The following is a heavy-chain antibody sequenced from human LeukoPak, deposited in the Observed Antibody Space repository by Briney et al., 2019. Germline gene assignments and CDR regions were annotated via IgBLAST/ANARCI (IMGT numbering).Heavy chain of an antibody. CDR2: IYYSGST. CDR1: GGSFSSYY. J-gene: IGHJ3*02. CDR3: ATPYSGGYHGLDI. Sequence: KPSETLSLTCTVSGGSFSSYYWSWIRQPPGKGLEWIGYIYYSGSTNYNPSLKSRVTISVDTSKYQFSLKLSSVTAADTAVYYCATPYSGGYHGLDIWGQGTMITVSS. V-gene: IGHV4-59*08. D-gene: IGHD1-26*01.